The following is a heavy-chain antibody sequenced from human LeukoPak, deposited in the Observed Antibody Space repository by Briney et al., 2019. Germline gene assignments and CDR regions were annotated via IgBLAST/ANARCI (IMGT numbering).Heavy chain of an antibody. CDR1: GYTFTSYD. V-gene: IGHV1-8*01. CDR2: MNPNSGNT. CDR3: ARYPNYDILTGYPDSEGYGMDV. Sequence: ASVKVSCKASGYTFTSYDINWVRQATGQGLEWMGWMNPNSGNTGYAQRFQGRVTMTRNTSISTAYMELSSLRSEDTAVYYCARYPNYDILTGYPDSEGYGMDVWGQGTTVTVSS. J-gene: IGHJ6*02. D-gene: IGHD3-9*01.